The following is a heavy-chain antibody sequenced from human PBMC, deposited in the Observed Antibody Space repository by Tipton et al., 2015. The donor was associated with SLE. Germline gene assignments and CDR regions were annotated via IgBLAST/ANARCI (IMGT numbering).Heavy chain of an antibody. Sequence: TLSLTCAVYGGSFSGYYWSWIRQPPGKGLEWIGEINHRGSTNYNPSLKSRVTISLDRSKKQFSLKLRSVTAADTAVYYCAGCGGGSCYAYWGRGTPVTVSS. CDR3: AGCGGGSCYAY. J-gene: IGHJ4*02. CDR1: GGSFSGYY. D-gene: IGHD2-15*01. CDR2: INHRGST. V-gene: IGHV4-34*01.